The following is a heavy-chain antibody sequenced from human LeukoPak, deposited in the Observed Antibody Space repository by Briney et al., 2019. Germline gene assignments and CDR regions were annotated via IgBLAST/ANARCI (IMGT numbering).Heavy chain of an antibody. J-gene: IGHJ4*02. D-gene: IGHD2-2*02. V-gene: IGHV1-58*02. CDR3: AAEVTDCSSTSCYMGEDY. Sequence: VKVSCKASGFTFTSSAMQWVRQARGQRLEWIGWIVVGSGNTNYAQKFQERVTITRDMSTSTAYMELSSLRSEDTAVYYCAAEVTDCSSTSCYMGEDYWGQGTLVTVSS. CDR2: IVVGSGNT. CDR1: GFTFTSSA.